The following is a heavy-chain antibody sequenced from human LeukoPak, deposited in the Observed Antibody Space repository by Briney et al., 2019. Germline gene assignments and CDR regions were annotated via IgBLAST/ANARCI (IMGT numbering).Heavy chain of an antibody. Sequence: PSETLSLTCTVSGDAISKNIYYWGWIRQPPGKGLECIGNIYSSGTTYYNPSLKSRVTISIDASKSQFSLRLSSVTAADTALYYCVQNIPGTVEYWGQGTLVTVSS. CDR1: GDAISKNIYY. CDR2: IYSSGTT. D-gene: IGHD1-7*01. J-gene: IGHJ4*02. CDR3: VQNIPGTVEY. V-gene: IGHV4-39*01.